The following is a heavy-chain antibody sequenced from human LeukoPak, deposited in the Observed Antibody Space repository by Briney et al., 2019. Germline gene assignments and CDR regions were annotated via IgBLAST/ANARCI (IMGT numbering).Heavy chain of an antibody. J-gene: IGHJ4*02. V-gene: IGHV3-23*01. D-gene: IGHD2-2*01. CDR2: ISGSGGST. CDR3: AKGTLVAPAASLLAN. CDR1: GYTFTSYY. Sequence: SCKASGYTFTSYYMHWVRQAPGKGLEWVSAISGSGGSTYYADSVKGRFTISRDNSKNTLYLQMNSLRAEDTAVYYCAKGTLVAPAASLLANWGQGTLVTVSS.